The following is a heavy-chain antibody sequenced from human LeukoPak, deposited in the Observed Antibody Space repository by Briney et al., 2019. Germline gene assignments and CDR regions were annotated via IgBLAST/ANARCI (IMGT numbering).Heavy chain of an antibody. D-gene: IGHD1-26*01. CDR2: TYSGGST. J-gene: IGHJ4*02. CDR3: ARVRVGTTTFDY. CDR1: GFSVTTSY. V-gene: IGHV3-66*01. Sequence: GGSLRLSCAASGFSVTTSYMSWVRQAPGKGLEWVSVTYSGGSTSHADSVKGRFTVSRDNAKNTLYMQMNSLRAEDTAVYYCARVRVGTTTFDYWGQGTLVTVSS.